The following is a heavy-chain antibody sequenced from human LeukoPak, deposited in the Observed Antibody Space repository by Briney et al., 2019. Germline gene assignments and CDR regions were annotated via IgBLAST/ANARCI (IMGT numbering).Heavy chain of an antibody. V-gene: IGHV4-31*03. Sequence: SETLSLTCTVSGGSISSGGYYWSWIRQRPGKGLEWIGYIYYSGSTYYNPSLKSRVTISVDTSKNQFSLKLSSVTAADTAVYYCARVPLITMIVVVTPDAFDIWGQGTMVTVSS. CDR2: IYYSGST. J-gene: IGHJ3*02. CDR3: ARVPLITMIVVVTPDAFDI. D-gene: IGHD3-22*01. CDR1: GGSISSGGYY.